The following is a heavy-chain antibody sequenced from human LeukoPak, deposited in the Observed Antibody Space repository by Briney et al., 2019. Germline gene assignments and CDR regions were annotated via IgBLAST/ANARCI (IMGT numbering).Heavy chain of an antibody. CDR3: ARDSEDSGSYSIDDY. J-gene: IGHJ4*02. D-gene: IGHD1-26*01. Sequence: ITPSGGSTSYAQKFQGRVTMTRDTSTSTVYMELSSLRSEDTAVYYCARDSEDSGSYSIDDYWGQGTLVTVSS. V-gene: IGHV1-46*01. CDR2: ITPSGGST.